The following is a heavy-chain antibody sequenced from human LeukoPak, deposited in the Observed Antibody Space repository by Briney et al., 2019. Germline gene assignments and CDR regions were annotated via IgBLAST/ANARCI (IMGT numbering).Heavy chain of an antibody. CDR1: GSTFSGYN. CDR2: IGTGGDT. V-gene: IGHV3-13*01. D-gene: IGHD1-26*01. J-gene: IGHJ3*02. Sequence: QSGGSLRPSGAPFGSTFSGYNMRGVPQPTGKGVWWVSAIGTGGDTYYPGSVRGRFTISRENAKSSFYLQMNSLRAGDTAVYYCARGRDSGSYGSDAFDIWGQGTMVTVSS. CDR3: ARGRDSGSYGSDAFDI.